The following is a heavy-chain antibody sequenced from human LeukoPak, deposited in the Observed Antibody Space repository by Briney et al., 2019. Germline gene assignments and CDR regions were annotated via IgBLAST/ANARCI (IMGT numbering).Heavy chain of an antibody. J-gene: IGHJ1*01. D-gene: IGHD3-22*01. CDR1: GGTFSSYT. Sequence: SVKVSCKASGGTFSSYTISWVRQAPGQGLEWMGRIIPILGIANYAQKFQGRVMITADKSTSTAYMELSSLRSEDTAVYYCARGSAYYYDSSGNYYGYFQHWGQGTLVTVSS. CDR3: ARGSAYYYDSSGNYYGYFQH. CDR2: IIPILGIA. V-gene: IGHV1-69*02.